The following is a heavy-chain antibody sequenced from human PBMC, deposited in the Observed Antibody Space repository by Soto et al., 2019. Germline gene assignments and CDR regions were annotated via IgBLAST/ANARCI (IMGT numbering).Heavy chain of an antibody. CDR2: IFSSGST. V-gene: IGHV4-4*07. D-gene: IGHD5-12*01. J-gene: IGHJ4*02. CDR3: AREGSYSAYNFAHGIQLWSFDF. CDR1: GGSINTFY. Sequence: SETLSLTCTVSGGSINTFYWSWVRQPAGRGLEWIGRIFSSGSTSFNPSLESRVAMSVDTSKNHFSLNLSSVTAADMAVYYCAREGSYSAYNFAHGIQLWSFDFWGQGALVTVSS.